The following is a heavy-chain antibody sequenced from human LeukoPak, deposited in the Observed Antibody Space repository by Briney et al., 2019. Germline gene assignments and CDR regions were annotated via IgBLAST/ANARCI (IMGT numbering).Heavy chain of an antibody. CDR2: IYYSGST. CDR1: GGSISSYY. V-gene: IGHV4-59*01. J-gene: IGHJ3*02. CDR3: ARKCAYYGSSGYYYEDAFDI. Sequence: PSETLSLTCTVSGGSISSYYWSWIRQPPGKGLEWIGYIYYSGSTNYNPSLKSRVTISVDTSKNQFSLKLSSVTAADTAVYYCARKCAYYGSSGYYYEDAFDIWGQGTMVTVSS. D-gene: IGHD3-22*01.